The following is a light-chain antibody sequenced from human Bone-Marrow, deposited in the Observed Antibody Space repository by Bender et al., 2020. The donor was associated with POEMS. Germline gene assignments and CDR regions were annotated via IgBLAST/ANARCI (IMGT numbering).Light chain of an antibody. CDR1: SSNIGSNP. CDR3: ATWDASLIGPCVV. CDR2: SNN. J-gene: IGLJ2*01. Sequence: QSVLTQPPSASGTPGQRVTISCSGSSSNIGSNPVNWYKQLPRTAPKLLMYSNNQGPSGVPDRFSGSKSGTSASLAISGLQSEDEADYYCATWDASLIGPCVVFGGGTKLTVL. V-gene: IGLV1-44*01.